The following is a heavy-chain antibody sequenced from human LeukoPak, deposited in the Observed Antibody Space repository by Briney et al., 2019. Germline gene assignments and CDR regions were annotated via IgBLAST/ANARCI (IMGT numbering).Heavy chain of an antibody. D-gene: IGHD2-15*01. J-gene: IGHJ3*02. V-gene: IGHV3-33*01. CDR3: ARDTPLEQYCSGGSCLPDAFDI. CDR2: IWYDGSNK. Sequence: QAGGSLRLSCAASGFTFSSYGMHWVRQAPGKGLEWVAVIWYDGSNKYYADSVKGRFTISRDNSKNTLYLQMNSLRAEDTAVYYCARDTPLEQYCSGGSCLPDAFDIWGQGTMVTVSS. CDR1: GFTFSSYG.